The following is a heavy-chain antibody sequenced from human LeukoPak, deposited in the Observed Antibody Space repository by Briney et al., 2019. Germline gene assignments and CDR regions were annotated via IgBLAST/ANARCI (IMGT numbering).Heavy chain of an antibody. CDR1: GGSFSGYY. CDR3: ARRSKGYSYGTGIDY. Sequence: PETLSPTCAVYGGSFSGYYWSWIRQPPGKGLEWIGEINHSGSTNCNPSLKSRVTISVDTSKNQFSLKLSSVTAADTAVYYCARRSKGYSYGTGIDYWGQGTLVTVSS. J-gene: IGHJ4*02. V-gene: IGHV4-34*01. CDR2: INHSGST. D-gene: IGHD5-18*01.